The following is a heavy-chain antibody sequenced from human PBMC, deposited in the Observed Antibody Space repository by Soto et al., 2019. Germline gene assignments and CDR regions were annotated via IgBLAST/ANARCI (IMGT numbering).Heavy chain of an antibody. CDR1: GGTFSSYA. V-gene: IGHV1-69*13. J-gene: IGHJ6*02. Sequence: SVKVSCKASGGTFSSYAISWVRQAPGQGLEWMGGIIPIFGTANYAQKFQGRVTITADESTSTAYMELSSLRSEDTAVYYCASRYYGSGSYCNLGYYYGMDVWGQGTTVTVSS. D-gene: IGHD3-10*01. CDR3: ASRYYGSGSYCNLGYYYGMDV. CDR2: IIPIFGTA.